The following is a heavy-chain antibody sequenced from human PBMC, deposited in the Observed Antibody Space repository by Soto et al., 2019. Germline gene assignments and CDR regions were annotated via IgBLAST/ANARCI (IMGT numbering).Heavy chain of an antibody. V-gene: IGHV1-18*04. CDR1: GYTFTSYG. CDR2: ISAYNGNT. CDR3: ARQKRGYSSSWYLQPPPNWFDP. J-gene: IGHJ5*02. Sequence: ASVKVSCKASGYTFTSYGISWVRQAPGQGLERMGWISAYNGNTNYAQKLQGRVTMTTDTSTSTAYMELRSLRSDDTAVYYCARQKRGYSSSWYLQPPPNWFDPWGQGTLVTVSS. D-gene: IGHD6-13*01.